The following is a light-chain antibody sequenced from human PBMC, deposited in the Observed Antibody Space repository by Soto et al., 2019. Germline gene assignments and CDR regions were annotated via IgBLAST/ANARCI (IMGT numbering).Light chain of an antibody. CDR2: GAS. CDR1: QSVSSN. CDR3: QQYNNWPSWA. J-gene: IGKJ1*01. Sequence: EIVLTQSPGTLSLSPGDRATLSCSSSQSVSSNLAWYQQKPGQAPRLLIYGASTRATGIPARFSGSGSGTEFTLTISSLQSEDFAVYYCQQYNNWPSWAFGQGTKV. V-gene: IGKV3-15*01.